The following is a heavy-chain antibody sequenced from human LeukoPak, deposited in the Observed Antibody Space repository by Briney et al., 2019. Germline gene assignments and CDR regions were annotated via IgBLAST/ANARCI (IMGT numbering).Heavy chain of an antibody. V-gene: IGHV4-4*02. CDR3: ARLHGGYEDC. CDR2: IYHSGST. Sequence: SETLSLTCAVSGVSISSNNWWSWVRQPPGKGLEWIGEIYHSGSTNYNPSLKSRVTISIDKSNNQFSLRLSSVTAADTAVYYCARLHGGYEDCWGQGTLVTVSS. D-gene: IGHD5-12*01. CDR1: GVSISSNNW. J-gene: IGHJ4*02.